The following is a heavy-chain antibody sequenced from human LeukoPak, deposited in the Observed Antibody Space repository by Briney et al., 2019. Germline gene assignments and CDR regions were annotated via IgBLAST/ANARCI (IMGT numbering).Heavy chain of an antibody. CDR3: ARARVTMVTHTPFDS. D-gene: IGHD4-23*01. CDR1: GGSISSGGYY. CDR2: IHYSGST. J-gene: IGHJ4*02. Sequence: PSQTLSLTCTVSGGSISSGGYYWSWIRQHPRKGLEWIGYIHYSGSTYYNPSLRSRLTISVDTSKNQFSLNLSSVTAADTAVYYCARARVTMVTHTPFDSWGQGTLVTVSS. V-gene: IGHV4-31*03.